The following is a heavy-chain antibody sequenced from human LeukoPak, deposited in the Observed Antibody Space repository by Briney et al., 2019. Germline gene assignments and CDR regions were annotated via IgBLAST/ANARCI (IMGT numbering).Heavy chain of an antibody. J-gene: IGHJ5*02. Sequence: GGSLRLSCAASGFTFSSYSMTWVRQAPGKGLEWVSSISSSSYIYYADSVKGRFTISRDNAKNSLYLQMNSLRAEDTAVYYCARDKGPNYDFWSGSWFDPWGQGTLVTVSS. CDR3: ARDKGPNYDFWSGSWFDP. CDR1: GFTFSSYS. CDR2: ISSSSYI. D-gene: IGHD3-3*01. V-gene: IGHV3-21*01.